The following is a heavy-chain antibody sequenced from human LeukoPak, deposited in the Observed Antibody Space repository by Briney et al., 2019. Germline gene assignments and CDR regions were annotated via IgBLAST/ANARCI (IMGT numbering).Heavy chain of an antibody. J-gene: IGHJ4*02. Sequence: KPSETLSLTCTVSGGSISSSRYYWGWIRQPPGKGLEWIGSIYYSGSTYYNPSLKSRVTISVDTSKNQFSLKLNSVTAADTAVYYCARRDRIAAAGFDYWGQGTLVTVSS. V-gene: IGHV4-39*01. D-gene: IGHD6-13*01. CDR3: ARRDRIAAAGFDY. CDR1: GGSISSSRYY. CDR2: IYYSGST.